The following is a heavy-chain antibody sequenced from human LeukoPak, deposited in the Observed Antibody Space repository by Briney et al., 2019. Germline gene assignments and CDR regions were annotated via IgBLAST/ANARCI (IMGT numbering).Heavy chain of an antibody. CDR1: GFIFSTYA. Sequence: PGGSLRLSCDASGFIFSTYAMSWVRQAPGKGLEWVSAIGGSAGGAFYADSVKGRFTISRDNSKNTLYLQMNSLRAEDTAIYYCAKKGCTSISCYNNFWGQGTLVTVSS. J-gene: IGHJ4*02. CDR3: AKKGCTSISCYNNF. CDR2: IGGSAGGA. V-gene: IGHV3-23*01. D-gene: IGHD2-2*02.